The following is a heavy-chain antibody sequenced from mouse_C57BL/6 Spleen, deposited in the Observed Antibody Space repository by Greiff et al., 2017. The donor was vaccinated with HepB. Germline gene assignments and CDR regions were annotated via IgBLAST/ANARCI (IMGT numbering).Heavy chain of an antibody. CDR2: IYPGNSDT. D-gene: IGHD1-1*01. V-gene: IGHV1-5*01. CDR3: TRELATVVAKGWYFDV. CDR1: GYTFTSYW. Sequence: VHVKQSGTVLARPGASVKMSCKTSGYTFTSYWMHWVKQRPGQGLEWIGAIYPGNSDTSYNQKFKGKAKLTAVTSASTAYMELSSLTNEDSAVYYCTRELATVVAKGWYFDVWGTGTTVTVSS. J-gene: IGHJ1*03.